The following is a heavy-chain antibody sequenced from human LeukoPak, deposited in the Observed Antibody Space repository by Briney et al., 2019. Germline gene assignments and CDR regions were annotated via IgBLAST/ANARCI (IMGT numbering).Heavy chain of an antibody. D-gene: IGHD3-10*01. Sequence: GASVKVSCKTSEYTFTDYYLHWVRQAPGQGLEWMGWTNPHSGATNYAQKFQGRVTMTRDTSLSTVFVELNRLTSDDTAVYYCSRDQQVRGVILRGPFDYWGQGTLVTVST. CDR2: TNPHSGAT. V-gene: IGHV1-2*02. J-gene: IGHJ4*02. CDR1: EYTFTDYY. CDR3: SRDQQVRGVILRGPFDY.